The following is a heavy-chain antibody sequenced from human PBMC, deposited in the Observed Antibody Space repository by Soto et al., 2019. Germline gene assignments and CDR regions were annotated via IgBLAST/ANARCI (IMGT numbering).Heavy chain of an antibody. J-gene: IGHJ3*02. Sequence: EVQLVESGGGLVQPGGSLRLSCAPSGFTFSSYSMNWVRQAPGKGLEWVSYISSSGNTIYNADSVKGRFTISRDNAKNSLYLQMNSLRDEDTAVYYCASGPSGASNIWGQGTLVTVSS. CDR1: GFTFSSYS. D-gene: IGHD3-10*01. V-gene: IGHV3-48*02. CDR2: ISSSGNTI. CDR3: ASGPSGASNI.